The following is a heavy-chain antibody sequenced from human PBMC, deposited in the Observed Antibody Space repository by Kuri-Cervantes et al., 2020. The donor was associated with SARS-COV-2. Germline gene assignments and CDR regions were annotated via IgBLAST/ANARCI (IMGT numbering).Heavy chain of an antibody. CDR1: GFNFDRYA. D-gene: IGHD1-26*01. V-gene: IGHV3-30*01. J-gene: IGHJ4*02. CDR2: ISYDGSNK. Sequence: GGSLRLSCVASGFNFDRYAMTWVRQAPGKGLEWVAVISYDGSNKYYADSVKGRFTISRDNSKNTLYPQMNSLRAEDTAVYYCAKDRYSGIHYVYYFDYWGQGTLVTVSS. CDR3: AKDRYSGIHYVYYFDY.